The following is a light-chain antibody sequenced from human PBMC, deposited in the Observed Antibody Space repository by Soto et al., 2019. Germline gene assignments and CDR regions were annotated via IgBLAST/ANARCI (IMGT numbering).Light chain of an antibody. CDR1: SSDVGAYDY. CDR3: SSFAGSHNFPYV. V-gene: IGLV2-8*01. Sequence: VLTQPPSASGSPGQSVTMSCTGTSSDVGAYDYVSWYQQHPGKAPKLMIYELNKRPSGVPDRFSGSKSGNTAALTVSGLQAEYEADYYCSSFAGSHNFPYVFGTGSKVTVL. J-gene: IGLJ1*01. CDR2: ELN.